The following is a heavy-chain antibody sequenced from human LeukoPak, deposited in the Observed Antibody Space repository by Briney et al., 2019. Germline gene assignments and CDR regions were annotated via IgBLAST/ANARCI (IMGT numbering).Heavy chain of an antibody. D-gene: IGHD3-3*01. CDR3: ARVATIFGVVIFDY. V-gene: IGHV4-61*08. CDR1: GGSINSGDYY. Sequence: SETLSLTCTVSGGSINSGDYYWNWIRQPPGKGLEWIGYIYYSGSTNYNPSLKSRVTISVDTSKNQFSLKLSSVTAADTAVYYCARVATIFGVVIFDYWGQGTLVTVSS. CDR2: IYYSGST. J-gene: IGHJ4*02.